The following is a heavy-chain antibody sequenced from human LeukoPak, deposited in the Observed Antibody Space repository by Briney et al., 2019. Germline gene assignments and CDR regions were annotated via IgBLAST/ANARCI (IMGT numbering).Heavy chain of an antibody. CDR1: GFSFSDYY. Sequence: KPGGSLRLSCAASGFSFSDYYMSWIRQTPEEGLEWLSYISSSSDYKNYADSLKGRFTISRDNAKNSVYLQMNSLRAEDTAVYYCAREGCRTSCPTWGYFDHWGQGTLVTVSS. CDR2: ISSSSDYK. CDR3: AREGCRTSCPTWGYFDH. J-gene: IGHJ4*02. D-gene: IGHD2-2*01. V-gene: IGHV3-11*06.